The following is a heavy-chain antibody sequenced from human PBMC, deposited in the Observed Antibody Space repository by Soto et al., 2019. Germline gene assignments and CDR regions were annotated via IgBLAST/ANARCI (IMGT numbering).Heavy chain of an antibody. J-gene: IGHJ4*02. Sequence: QVQLVQSGAEVKKPGSSVKVSCKTSGGTFSTYSIVWVRQAHGEGLEWMGGIIPIFGTANYAQKFQDRVTTTWDKSTNTALVELSSVKSEDTAIYYCASSSGNNYGVGTNYYFDYWGQGTLVTVSS. CDR3: ASSSGNNYGVGTNYYFDY. D-gene: IGHD1-26*01. V-gene: IGHV1-69*06. CDR1: GGTFSTYS. CDR2: IIPIFGTA.